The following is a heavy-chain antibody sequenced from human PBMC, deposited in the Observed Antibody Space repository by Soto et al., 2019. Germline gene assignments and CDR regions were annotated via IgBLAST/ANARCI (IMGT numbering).Heavy chain of an antibody. J-gene: IGHJ4*02. V-gene: IGHV1-3*04. Sequence: ASVKVSCKASGYTFTSYAIHWVRQAPGQRLEWMGWINTGNGNTKYSQKFQGRVTITRDTSASTAYMELSSLRSEDTAVYYCARDRYTLDSSTWYFVHWGQGTLVTVSS. CDR3: ARDRYTLDSSTWYFVH. CDR2: INTGNGNT. D-gene: IGHD6-13*01. CDR1: GYTFTSYA.